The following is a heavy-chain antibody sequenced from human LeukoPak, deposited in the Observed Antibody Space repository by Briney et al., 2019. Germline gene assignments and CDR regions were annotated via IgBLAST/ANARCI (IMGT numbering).Heavy chain of an antibody. J-gene: IGHJ5*02. Sequence: ASVKVPCKAPGYTFTGYYMHWVRQPPGQGLEWMGWINPNSGGTNYAQKFQGRVTMTRDTSISTAYMGLSRLRSDDTAVYYCARGRITMVRGAIQGWFDPWGQGTLVTVSS. V-gene: IGHV1-2*02. D-gene: IGHD3-10*01. CDR2: INPNSGGT. CDR3: ARGRITMVRGAIQGWFDP. CDR1: GYTFTGYY.